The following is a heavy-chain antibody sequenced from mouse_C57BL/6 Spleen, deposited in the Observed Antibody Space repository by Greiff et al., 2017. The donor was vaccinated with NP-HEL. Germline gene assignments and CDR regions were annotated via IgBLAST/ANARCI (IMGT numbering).Heavy chain of an antibody. J-gene: IGHJ3*01. CDR3: ARHYYGSSPFAY. V-gene: IGHV5-4*01. D-gene: IGHD1-1*01. Sequence: EVHLVESGGGLVKPGGSLKLSCAASGFTFSSYAMSWVRQTPEKRLEWVATISDGGSYTYYPDNVKGRFTISRDNAKNNLYLQMSHLKSEDTAMYYCARHYYGSSPFAYWGQGTLVTVSA. CDR2: ISDGGSYT. CDR1: GFTFSSYA.